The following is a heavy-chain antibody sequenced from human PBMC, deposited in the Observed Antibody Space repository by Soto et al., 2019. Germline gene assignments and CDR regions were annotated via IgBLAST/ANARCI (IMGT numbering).Heavy chain of an antibody. V-gene: IGHV3-48*03. CDR3: AKDLATGELVDYYYGMDV. J-gene: IGHJ6*02. CDR2: ISSSGSTI. CDR1: GFTFSSYE. D-gene: IGHD7-27*01. Sequence: GGSLRLSCAASGFTFSSYEMNWVRQAPGKGLEWVSYISSSGSTIYYADSVKGRFTISRDNAKNTLYLQMNSLRAEDTAVYYCAKDLATGELVDYYYGMDVWGQGTTVTVSS.